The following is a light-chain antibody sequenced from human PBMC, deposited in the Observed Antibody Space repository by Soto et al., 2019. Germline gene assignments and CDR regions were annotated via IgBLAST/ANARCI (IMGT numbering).Light chain of an antibody. CDR2: GAS. J-gene: IGKJ4*01. Sequence: DIVLTHSPGTLSLSPGERATLSCSASQSVSSSYLAWYQQKPGQPPRLLIYGASTRATGIPARFSGSGFGTEFTLTISSLQPEDFGVYYCQQYNNWPLTFGGGTKVDIK. V-gene: IGKV3-15*01. CDR3: QQYNNWPLT. CDR1: QSVSSSY.